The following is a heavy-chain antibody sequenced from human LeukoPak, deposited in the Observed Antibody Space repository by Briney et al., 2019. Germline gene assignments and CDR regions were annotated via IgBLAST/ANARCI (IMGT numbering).Heavy chain of an antibody. V-gene: IGHV1-2*02. J-gene: IGHJ4*02. CDR1: GYTFTGYY. D-gene: IGHD3-22*01. Sequence: ASVKVSCKTSGYTFTGYYIHWVRQAPGQGLEWIGWIHPNNGGTNYAQKFQDRVTMTRDTSISTAYMELSRLTSDDTAVYYCARDQNFHGSGGYYGIDCWGQGTLVTVSS. CDR2: IHPNNGGT. CDR3: ARDQNFHGSGGYYGIDC.